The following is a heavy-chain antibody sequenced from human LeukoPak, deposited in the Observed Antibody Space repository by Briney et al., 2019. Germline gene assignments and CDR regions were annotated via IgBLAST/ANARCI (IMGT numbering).Heavy chain of an antibody. CDR3: ARSAAGYDILTGYPEGYFDY. CDR1: VYTFTIYG. Sequence: ASVKFSCKASVYTFTIYGISWVRQAPGQGLDWRGWISAYNGNTNYAQKRQGRVTMTTDTSTSTAHVELRRLRSDDPAVYYCARSAAGYDILTGYPEGYFDYWGQGTLVTVSS. D-gene: IGHD3-9*01. V-gene: IGHV1-18*01. CDR2: ISAYNGNT. J-gene: IGHJ4*02.